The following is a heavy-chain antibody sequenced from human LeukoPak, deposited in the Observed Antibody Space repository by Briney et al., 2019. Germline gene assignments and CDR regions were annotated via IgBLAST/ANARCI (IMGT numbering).Heavy chain of an antibody. CDR1: GGSISSYY. CDR3: ARGPRTIFGVVIRNWARGHFDY. Sequence: PSETLSLTCAVSGGSISSYYWSWIRQPPGKGLEWIGYIHYSGSTNYNPSLKSRVTISVDTSKNQFSLKLSSVTAADTAVYYGARGPRTIFGVVIRNWARGHFDYRGQGTLGTVSS. J-gene: IGHJ4*02. V-gene: IGHV4-59*01. CDR2: IHYSGST. D-gene: IGHD3-3*01.